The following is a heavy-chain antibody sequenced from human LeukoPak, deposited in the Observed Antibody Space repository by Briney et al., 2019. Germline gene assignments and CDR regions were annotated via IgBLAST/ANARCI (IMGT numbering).Heavy chain of an antibody. CDR1: GFTFSSYA. V-gene: IGHV3-23*01. D-gene: IGHD2-15*01. J-gene: IGHJ4*02. Sequence: GGSLRLSCAASGFTFSSYAMGWVRQAPGKGLEWVSAISGSGGSTYYADSVKGRFTIPRDNSKNTLYLQMNSLRAEDTAVYYCAKVGCSGGSCKYFDYWGQGTLVTVSS. CDR2: ISGSGGST. CDR3: AKVGCSGGSCKYFDY.